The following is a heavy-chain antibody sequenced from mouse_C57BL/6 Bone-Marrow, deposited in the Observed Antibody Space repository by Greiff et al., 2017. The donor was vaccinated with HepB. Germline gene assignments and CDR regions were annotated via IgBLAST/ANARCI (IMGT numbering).Heavy chain of an antibody. CDR1: GFTFSDFY. CDR2: SRNKANDYTT. Sequence: EVKVVESGGGLVQSGRSLRLSCATSGFTFSDFYMEWVRQTPGKGLEWIAASRNKANDYTTEYSASVKGRFIVSRDTSQSSLYLQMTALRAEDTAIYYCARDAGYYYAMDYWGQGTSVTVSS. CDR3: ARDAGYYYAMDY. V-gene: IGHV7-1*01. J-gene: IGHJ4*01.